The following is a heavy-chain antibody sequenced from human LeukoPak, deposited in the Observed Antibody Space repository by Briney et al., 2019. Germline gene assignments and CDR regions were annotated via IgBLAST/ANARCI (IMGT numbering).Heavy chain of an antibody. J-gene: IGHJ4*02. CDR3: ASSGIAVH. V-gene: IGHV1-69*13. CDR2: TIPLFGTT. Sequence: ASVKVSCKASGGTFSSYAINWVRQAPGQGLEWMGRTIPLFGTTNYAQKFQGRVTITADESTSTAYMELSSLRSEDTAVYYCASSGIAVHWGQGTLVTVSS. CDR1: GGTFSSYA. D-gene: IGHD6-19*01.